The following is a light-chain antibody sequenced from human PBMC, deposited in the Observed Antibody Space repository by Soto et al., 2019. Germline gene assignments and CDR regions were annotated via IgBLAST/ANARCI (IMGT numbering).Light chain of an antibody. Sequence: QSALTQPASVSGSPGQSITISCTGTSSDVGGYNYVSWYQHHPGKAPKLMIYEVSNRPSGVSNRFSGSKSGNTASLTISGLQAEDEADYYCSSYTSSSTPYVFGTGTKLT. CDR2: EVS. CDR3: SSYTSSSTPYV. V-gene: IGLV2-14*01. CDR1: SSDVGGYNY. J-gene: IGLJ1*01.